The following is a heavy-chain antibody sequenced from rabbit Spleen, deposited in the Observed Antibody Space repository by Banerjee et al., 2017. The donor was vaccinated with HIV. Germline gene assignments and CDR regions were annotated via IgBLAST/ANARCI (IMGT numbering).Heavy chain of an antibody. Sequence: QGQLEESGGGLVKPGGSLKLSCKASGFGFSSYYMNWVRQAPGKGLEWIACINAVTGKAVYASWAKGRFTFSKTSSTTVTLQMTSLTVADTATYFCAREDVGGSYTLWGPGTFVTVS. J-gene: IGHJ4*01. CDR1: GFGFSSYYM. D-gene: IGHD1-1*01. CDR3: AREDVGGSYTL. CDR2: INAVTGKA. V-gene: IGHV1S45*01.